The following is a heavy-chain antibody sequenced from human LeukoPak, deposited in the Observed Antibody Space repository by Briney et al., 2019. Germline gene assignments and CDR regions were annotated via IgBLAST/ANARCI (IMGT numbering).Heavy chain of an antibody. J-gene: IGHJ4*02. CDR3: ARASYSYDINGWVPFDY. CDR1: GGSISTSNYY. Sequence: KSSETLSLTCTVSGGSISTSNYYWGWIRQPPGKGLEWIGEINHSGTTYYNPSLKSRVTISVNTSKNQFSLRLSSVTAADTAVYYCARASYSYDINGWVPFDYWGQGTLVTVSS. D-gene: IGHD3-22*01. V-gene: IGHV4-39*01. CDR2: INHSGTT.